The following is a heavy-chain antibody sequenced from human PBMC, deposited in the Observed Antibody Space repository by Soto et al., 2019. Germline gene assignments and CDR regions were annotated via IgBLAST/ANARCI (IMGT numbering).Heavy chain of an antibody. CDR2: ISYSGST. CDR3: ATMGTPATGLYFFDY. V-gene: IGHV4-59*08. J-gene: IGHJ4*02. Sequence: SQTLSLTCTVAGASIRTYYWRWIRQPPGKGLEWIGFISYSGSTYYSTSLKSRVTISVDTSKSQFSLNLSFVTAADTAVYYCATMGTPATGLYFFDYWGQGSLVTVSS. D-gene: IGHD2-15*01. CDR1: GASIRTYY.